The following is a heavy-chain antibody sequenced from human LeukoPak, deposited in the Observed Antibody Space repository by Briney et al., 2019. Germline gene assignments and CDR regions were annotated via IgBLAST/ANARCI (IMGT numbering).Heavy chain of an antibody. CDR3: ARSPMTVVLYYFDY. CDR1: GGFISSYY. J-gene: IGHJ4*02. CDR2: ISYSGST. D-gene: IGHD2-15*01. Sequence: PSETLSLTCTVSGGFISSYYWSWVRQPPGKGLEWVGGISYSGSTYYTPSLKSRVTISVDTSKNQFSLKLSSVTAADTAVYYCARSPMTVVLYYFDYWGQGTLVTVSS. V-gene: IGHV4-39*07.